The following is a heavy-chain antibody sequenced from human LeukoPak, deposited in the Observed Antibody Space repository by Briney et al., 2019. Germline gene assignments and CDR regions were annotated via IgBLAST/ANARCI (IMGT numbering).Heavy chain of an antibody. V-gene: IGHV3-21*01. Sequence: PGGSLRLSCAASGFTFSSYSMNWVRQAPGKGLEWVSSISSSSSYIYYADSVKGRFTISRDNAKNSLYLQMNSLRAEDTAVYYCARDRVAAGRDDAFDIWGQGTMVTVSS. CDR2: ISSSSSYI. D-gene: IGHD6-13*01. J-gene: IGHJ3*02. CDR1: GFTFSSYS. CDR3: ARDRVAAGRDDAFDI.